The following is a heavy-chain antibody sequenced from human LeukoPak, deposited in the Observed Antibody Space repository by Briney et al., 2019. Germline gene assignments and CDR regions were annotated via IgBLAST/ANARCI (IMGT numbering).Heavy chain of an antibody. CDR3: AKRVHYDSSGYLDAFDI. J-gene: IGHJ3*02. CDR1: GFTFSSYA. Sequence: PGGSLRLSCAASGFTFSSYAMSWVRQAPGKGLEWVSAISGSGGSTYYADSVKGRFTISRDNSKNTLYLQMSSLRAEDTAVYYCAKRVHYDSSGYLDAFDIWGQGTMVTVSS. V-gene: IGHV3-23*01. D-gene: IGHD3-22*01. CDR2: ISGSGGST.